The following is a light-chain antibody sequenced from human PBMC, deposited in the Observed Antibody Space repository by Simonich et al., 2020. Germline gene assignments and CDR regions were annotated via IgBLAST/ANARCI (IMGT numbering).Light chain of an antibody. CDR3: QVWDSSSDHPV. CDR2: DAS. J-gene: IGLJ3*02. V-gene: IGLV3-21*03. Sequence: YLLTQPPSVSVAPGKTARITCGGNNIGSKSVHWYQQKPGQAPLLVVYDASDLPSGIPERFSGSNSGNTATLTISRVEAGDEADYYCQVWDSSSDHPVFGGGTKLTVL. CDR1: NIGSKS.